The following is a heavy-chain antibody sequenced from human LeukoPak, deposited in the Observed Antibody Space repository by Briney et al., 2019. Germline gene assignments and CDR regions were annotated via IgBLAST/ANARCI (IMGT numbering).Heavy chain of an antibody. Sequence: GGSLRLSCEASGFPFSDYAMTWVRQAPGKGLEWVANIKQDGSEKYYVDSVKGRFTISRDNAKNSLYLQMNSLRAEDTAMYYCARDSAGNDYWGQGTLVTVSS. J-gene: IGHJ4*02. CDR3: ARDSAGNDY. D-gene: IGHD6-13*01. CDR2: IKQDGSEK. CDR1: GFPFSDYA. V-gene: IGHV3-7*01.